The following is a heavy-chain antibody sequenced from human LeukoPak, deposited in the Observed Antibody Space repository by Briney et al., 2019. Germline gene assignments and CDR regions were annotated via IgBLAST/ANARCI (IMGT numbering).Heavy chain of an antibody. CDR2: IQGDVNSYAT. CDR3: GRAPYSSGWVVSY. Sequence: PGGSLRLSCAASGFTFRESTIHWARQASGKGLEWVGRIQGDVNSYATAYVESVKGRFTISRDDSENMAYLQMNSLKTEDTAAYYCGRAPYSSGWVVSYWGQGALVTVSS. J-gene: IGHJ4*02. CDR1: GFTFREST. D-gene: IGHD6-19*01. V-gene: IGHV3-73*01.